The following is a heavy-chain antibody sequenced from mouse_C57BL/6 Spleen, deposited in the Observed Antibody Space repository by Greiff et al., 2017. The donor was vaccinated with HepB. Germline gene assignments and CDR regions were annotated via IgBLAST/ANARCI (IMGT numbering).Heavy chain of an antibody. CDR1: GYAFSSSW. Sequence: LQQSGPELVKPGASVKISCKASGYAFSSSWMNWVKQRPGKGLEWIGRIYPGDGDTNYNGKFKGKATLTADKSSSTAYMQLSSLTSEDSAVYFCAGGYNAMDYWGQGTSVTVSS. J-gene: IGHJ4*01. V-gene: IGHV1-82*01. CDR2: IYPGDGDT. CDR3: AGGYNAMDY.